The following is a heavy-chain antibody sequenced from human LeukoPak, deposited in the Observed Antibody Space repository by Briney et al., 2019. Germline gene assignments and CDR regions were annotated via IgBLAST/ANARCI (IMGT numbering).Heavy chain of an antibody. CDR1: GFTFGKYW. CDR3: ARCTHYYYGMDV. CDR2: IKLDGSEK. Sequence: GGSLRLSCVASGFTFGKYWMSWVRQAPGKGLEWVANIKLDGSEKNYVDSVKGRFTISRDNTKNSLYLQMNSLRVEDTAVYYCARCTHYYYGMDVWGQGTTVTVSS. J-gene: IGHJ6*02. D-gene: IGHD2-2*01. V-gene: IGHV3-7*03.